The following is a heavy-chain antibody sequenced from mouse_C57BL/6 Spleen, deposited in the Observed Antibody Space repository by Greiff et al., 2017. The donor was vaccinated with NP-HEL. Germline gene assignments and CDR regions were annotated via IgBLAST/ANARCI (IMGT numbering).Heavy chain of an antibody. CDR2: IDPSDSET. V-gene: IGHV1-52*01. D-gene: IGHD1-1*01. Sequence: QVQLQQPGAELVRPGSSVKLSCKASGYTFTSYWMHWVKQRPIQGLEWIGNIDPSDSETHYNQKFKDKATLTVDKSSSTAYMQLSSLTSEDSAVYYCAREGHYGSSPAWFAYWGQGTLVTVSA. J-gene: IGHJ3*01. CDR3: AREGHYGSSPAWFAY. CDR1: GYTFTSYW.